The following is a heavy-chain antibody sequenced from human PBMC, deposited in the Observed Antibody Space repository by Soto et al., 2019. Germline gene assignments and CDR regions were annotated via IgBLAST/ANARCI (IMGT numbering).Heavy chain of an antibody. V-gene: IGHV4-4*02. J-gene: IGHJ5*02. D-gene: IGHD3-22*01. CDR1: GGSTSSNSW. CDR3: ARDTYYFGSSSDGHDT. Sequence: KASETLSLTCVVSGGSTSSNSWWSWVRQPPGKGLEWIGEVYHNGRTNYNSSRKSRVIIKLDKSKNQFSLKMISVTAADTALYYCARDTYYFGSSSDGHDTWGTGTLVTVSS. CDR2: VYHNGRT.